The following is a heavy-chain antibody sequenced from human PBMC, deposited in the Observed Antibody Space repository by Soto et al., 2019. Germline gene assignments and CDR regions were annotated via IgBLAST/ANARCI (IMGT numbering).Heavy chain of an antibody. CDR3: ASQRNCSSTSCPNYGMDV. Sequence: EVQLVESGGGLVQPGGSLRLSCAASGFTFSSYWMHWVRQAPGKGLVWVSRIKSDGSSTSYADSVKGRFTISRDNAKNTLYLQMNSLRAEDTAVYYCASQRNCSSTSCPNYGMDVWGQGTTVTVSS. CDR2: IKSDGSST. D-gene: IGHD2-2*01. J-gene: IGHJ6*02. V-gene: IGHV3-74*01. CDR1: GFTFSSYW.